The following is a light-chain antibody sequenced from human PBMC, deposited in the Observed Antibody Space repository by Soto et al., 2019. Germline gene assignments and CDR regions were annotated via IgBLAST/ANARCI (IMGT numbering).Light chain of an antibody. J-gene: IGKJ5*01. CDR1: KRISSY. V-gene: IGKV1-39*01. CDR3: HPRGA. Sequence: DIQMTQSPSSLSASLGHIVTTTCRASKRISSYLNWHHKDPGNAPKLLIYAASSLPSGVPARLSGSGSATDFTLTISSLQHEDFATYYCHPRGAFGQGTRLEIK. CDR2: AAS.